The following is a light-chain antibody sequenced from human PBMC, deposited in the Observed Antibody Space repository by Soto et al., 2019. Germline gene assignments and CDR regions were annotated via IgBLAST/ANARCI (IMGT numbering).Light chain of an antibody. CDR3: QQYGSSSYT. Sequence: EIVLTQSPGTLSLSTGERATLSCRASQSISSSYLAWYQQNPGQAPRLLIYAASSRATGIPDRFSGSGTGTDFTRTISRLETEDFAVYYCQQYGSSSYTFGQGTQLEIK. CDR1: QSISSSY. CDR2: AAS. J-gene: IGKJ2*01. V-gene: IGKV3-20*01.